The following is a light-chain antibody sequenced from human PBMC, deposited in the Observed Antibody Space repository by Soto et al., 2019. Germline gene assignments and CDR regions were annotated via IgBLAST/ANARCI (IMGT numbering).Light chain of an antibody. V-gene: IGLV2-11*01. CDR3: CSYGGSFPYV. CDR2: DVT. J-gene: IGLJ1*01. CDR1: SSDVGGYDY. Sequence: QSVLAQPPSVSGSPGQSVTISCTGTSSDVGGYDYVPWYQQRPGKAPKLLIYDVTKRPSGVPDRFSGSKSGNTASLTISGLQAEDEADFYCCSYGGSFPYVFGTGTKVTVL.